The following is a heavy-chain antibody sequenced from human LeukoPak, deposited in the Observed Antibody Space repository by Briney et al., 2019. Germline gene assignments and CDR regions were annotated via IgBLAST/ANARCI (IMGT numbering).Heavy chain of an antibody. CDR3: ARAPLWFDP. J-gene: IGHJ5*02. CDR1: GGSISSGSYY. Sequence: SETLSLTCTVSGGSISSGSYYWSWIRQPAWKGLEWIGRIYTSGSTNYNPSLKSRVTISVDTSKNQFSLKLSSVTAADTAVYYCARAPLWFDPWGQGTLVTVSS. CDR2: IYTSGST. V-gene: IGHV4-61*02.